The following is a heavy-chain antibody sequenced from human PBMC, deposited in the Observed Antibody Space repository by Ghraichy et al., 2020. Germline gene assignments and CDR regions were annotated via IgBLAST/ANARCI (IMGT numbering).Heavy chain of an antibody. CDR3: VKVNGGSGYPELPFGY. V-gene: IGHV3-23*01. Sequence: GGSLRLSCTTSGFTFNIHAMNWVRQAPGKGLEWVSAINGRGDNTYYADSVKGRFTISRDNSRNTLYLQMTSLRVEDTAFYYCVKVNGGSGYPELPFGYWGQGALVTVS. CDR2: INGRGDNT. D-gene: IGHD5-12*01. J-gene: IGHJ4*02. CDR1: GFTFNIHA.